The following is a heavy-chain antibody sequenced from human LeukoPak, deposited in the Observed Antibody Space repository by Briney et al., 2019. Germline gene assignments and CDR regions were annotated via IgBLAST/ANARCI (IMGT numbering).Heavy chain of an antibody. CDR1: GGTFSSYA. Sequence: SVKVSCKASGGTFSSYAISWVRQAPGQGLEWMGGIIPIFGTANYAQKSQGRVTITADESTSTAYMELSSLRSEDTAVYYCASGRLAYCGGDCYPHFDYWGQGTLVTVSS. V-gene: IGHV1-69*13. J-gene: IGHJ4*02. CDR2: IIPIFGTA. CDR3: ASGRLAYCGGDCYPHFDY. D-gene: IGHD2-21*02.